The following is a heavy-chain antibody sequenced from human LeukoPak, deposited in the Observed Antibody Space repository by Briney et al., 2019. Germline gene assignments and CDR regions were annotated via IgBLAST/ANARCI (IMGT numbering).Heavy chain of an antibody. D-gene: IGHD3-10*01. CDR1: GFTFSSYS. CDR2: ISSSSTI. Sequence: GGSLRLSCAASGFTFSSYSMNWVRQAPGKGLEWVSYISSSSTIYYADSVKGRFTISRDNAKNSLYLQMNSLRAEDTAVYYCARDRDSANYYGSGSYSDAFDIWGQGTMVTVSS. J-gene: IGHJ3*02. V-gene: IGHV3-48*04. CDR3: ARDRDSANYYGSGSYSDAFDI.